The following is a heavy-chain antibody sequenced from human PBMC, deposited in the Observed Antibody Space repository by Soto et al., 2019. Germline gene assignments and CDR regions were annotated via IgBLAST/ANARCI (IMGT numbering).Heavy chain of an antibody. Sequence: VKRDCQSSGYTFTTHAMHWVRQAPGQRLEWMGWINGGTGQTKHSQRFQGGVNITRDTSASTAYMELSSLRSEDTAVYYCARGKVMEENYNDYGPVTCGQGSTGT. J-gene: IGHJ6*01. CDR1: GYTFTTHA. CDR2: INGGTGQT. CDR3: ARGKVMEENYNDYGPVT. V-gene: IGHV1-3*01. D-gene: IGHD1-1*01.